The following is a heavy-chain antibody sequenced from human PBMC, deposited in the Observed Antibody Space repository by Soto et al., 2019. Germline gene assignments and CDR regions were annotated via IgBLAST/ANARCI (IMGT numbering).Heavy chain of an antibody. Sequence: PVGSLRVSWTASGFTFSSYARSWVRQAPVKGLEWVSVISDSGGTTNYADSVKGRFTISRDNSKNTLYLQMNSLRAEDTAVYYCAARYGSGSYHWGQGTLVTVSS. CDR2: ISDSGGTT. CDR1: GFTFSSYA. J-gene: IGHJ4*02. D-gene: IGHD3-10*01. V-gene: IGHV3-23*01. CDR3: AARYGSGSYH.